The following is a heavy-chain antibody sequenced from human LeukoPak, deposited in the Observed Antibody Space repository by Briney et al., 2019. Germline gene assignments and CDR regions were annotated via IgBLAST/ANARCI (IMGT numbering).Heavy chain of an antibody. D-gene: IGHD4-17*01. CDR3: AKDYGGYIVPYDY. V-gene: IGHV3-23*01. Sequence: PGGSLRLSCAASGFTFSSYAMSWVRQAPGMGLEWVSAISGSGGSTYYADSVKGRFTISRDNSKNTLYLQMNSLRAEDTAVYYCAKDYGGYIVPYDYWGQGTLVTVSS. J-gene: IGHJ4*02. CDR2: ISGSGGST. CDR1: GFTFSSYA.